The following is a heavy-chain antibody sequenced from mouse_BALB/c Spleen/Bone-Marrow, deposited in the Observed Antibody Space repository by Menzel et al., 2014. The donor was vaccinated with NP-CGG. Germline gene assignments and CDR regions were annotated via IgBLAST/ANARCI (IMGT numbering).Heavy chain of an antibody. V-gene: IGHV3-6*02. CDR2: ISYDGSN. J-gene: IGHJ3*01. D-gene: IGHD1-1*01. CDR1: GYSITSGYY. Sequence: ESGPGLVKPSQSLPLTCSVTGYSITSGYYWNWIRQFPGNKLEWMGYISYDGSNNYNPSLKNRISITRDTSKNQFFLKLNSVTTEDTATYYCAREGGSRAYWGQGTLVAVSA. CDR3: AREGGSRAY.